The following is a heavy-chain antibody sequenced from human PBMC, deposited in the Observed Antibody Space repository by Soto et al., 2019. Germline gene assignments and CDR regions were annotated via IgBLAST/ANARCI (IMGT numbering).Heavy chain of an antibody. D-gene: IGHD6-19*01. J-gene: IGHJ4*02. CDR3: ARVSLSVTGWYKHFDF. CDR2: INPSGGSA. Sequence: GASVKVSCKASGYTFTSYYMHWVRQAPGQGLEWMGIINPSGGSATYAQKFQGRLTMTRDTSASTVYMELSSLRSEDTAVYYCARVSLSVTGWYKHFDFWCQGILVTVSS. CDR1: GYTFTSYY. V-gene: IGHV1-46*01.